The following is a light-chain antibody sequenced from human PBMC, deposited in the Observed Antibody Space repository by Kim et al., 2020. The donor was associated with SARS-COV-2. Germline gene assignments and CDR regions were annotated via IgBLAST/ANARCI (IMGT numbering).Light chain of an antibody. CDR2: GTS. CDR1: QSVSSRY. CDR3: QQYGNLIT. J-gene: IGKJ5*01. Sequence: EVVLTQSPGTLSLSPGERATLSCRASQSVSSRYLAWYQQKPGQARRLFIYGTSSRATGIPDRFSGSGSGTDFTLTISRLEPEDFAVYYCQQYGNLITFGQGTRLEIK. V-gene: IGKV3-20*01.